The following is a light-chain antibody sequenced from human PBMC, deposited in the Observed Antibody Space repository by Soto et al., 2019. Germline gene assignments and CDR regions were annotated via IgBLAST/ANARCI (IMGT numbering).Light chain of an antibody. Sequence: AIRMTQSPSSFSASTGDRVTITCRASQGISSYLAWYQQKPGKAPKLLIYAASTLQSGVPSRFSGSGSGTDFTLTISCLQSEDFATYYCQHYYSYPPWTVGQGTKVDSK. CDR2: AAS. CDR1: QGISSY. J-gene: IGKJ1*01. V-gene: IGKV1-8*01. CDR3: QHYYSYPPWT.